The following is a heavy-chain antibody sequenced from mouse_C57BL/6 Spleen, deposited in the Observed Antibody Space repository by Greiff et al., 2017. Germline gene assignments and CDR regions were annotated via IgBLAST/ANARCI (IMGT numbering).Heavy chain of an antibody. Sequence: EVKLMESGPELVKPGASVKMSCKASGYTFTDYNMHWVKQSHGKSLEWIGYINPNNGGTSYNQKFKGKATLTVNKSSSTAYMELRSLTSEDSAVDYWASYQANWEVGFAYWGQGTLVTVSA. V-gene: IGHV1-22*01. J-gene: IGHJ3*01. CDR3: ASYQANWEVGFAY. CDR2: INPNNGGT. D-gene: IGHD4-1*01. CDR1: GYTFTDYN.